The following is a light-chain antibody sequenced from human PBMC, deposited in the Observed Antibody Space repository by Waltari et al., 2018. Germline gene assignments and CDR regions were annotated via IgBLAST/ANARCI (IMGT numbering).Light chain of an antibody. CDR2: GAS. CDR1: QSVSRT. J-gene: IGKJ1*01. Sequence: EIVLTQSPGTLSLSPGERATLSCRASQSVSRTLAWYQQKPAQPPRLLIFGASTRATVIPDRFSGSGSGRDFSLTISRLEPEDFAVYYCQHYVRLPATFGQGTKVEIK. CDR3: QHYVRLPAT. V-gene: IGKV3-20*01.